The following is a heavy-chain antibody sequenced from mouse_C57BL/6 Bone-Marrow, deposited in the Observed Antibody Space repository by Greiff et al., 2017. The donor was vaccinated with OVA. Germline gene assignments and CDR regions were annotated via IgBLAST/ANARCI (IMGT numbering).Heavy chain of an antibody. D-gene: IGHD3-2*02. V-gene: IGHV1-82*01. Sequence: LVESGPELVKPGASVKISCKASGYAFSSSWMNWVKQRPGKGLEWIGRIYPGDGDTNYNGKFKGKASLTADKSSSTAYMQLSSLTSEDSAVYFCARPAQATAWFAYWGQGTLVTVSA. J-gene: IGHJ3*01. CDR1: GYAFSSSW. CDR3: ARPAQATAWFAY. CDR2: IYPGDGDT.